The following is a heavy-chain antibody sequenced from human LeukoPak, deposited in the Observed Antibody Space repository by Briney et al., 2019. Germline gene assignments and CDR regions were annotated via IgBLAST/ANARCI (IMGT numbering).Heavy chain of an antibody. D-gene: IGHD3-3*01. CDR2: ISSSGSTI. CDR1: GFTFSSYE. CDR3: ARDLTIFGVVIPYYFDY. V-gene: IGHV3-48*03. J-gene: IGHJ4*02. Sequence: GGSLRLSCAASGFTFSSYEMNWVRQAPGKGLEWVSYISSSGSTIYYADSVKGRFTISRDNAKNSLYLQMNSLRAEDTAVYYCARDLTIFGVVIPYYFDYWGQGTLVTVSS.